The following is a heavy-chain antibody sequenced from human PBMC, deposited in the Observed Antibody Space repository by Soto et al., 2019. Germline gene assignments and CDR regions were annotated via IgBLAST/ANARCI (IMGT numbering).Heavy chain of an antibody. Sequence: GGSLRLSCAASGFMFSSYGMHWVRQAPGKGLEWVAIIWYDDSNKYYADTVKDRFTISRDNSKNMLYLQMSSLRAEDTAVYYCTRDNIPTSDRARYYYGMDVWGQGT. CDR3: TRDNIPTSDRARYYYGMDV. V-gene: IGHV3-33*01. CDR1: GFMFSSYG. J-gene: IGHJ6*02. D-gene: IGHD1-1*01. CDR2: IWYDDSNK.